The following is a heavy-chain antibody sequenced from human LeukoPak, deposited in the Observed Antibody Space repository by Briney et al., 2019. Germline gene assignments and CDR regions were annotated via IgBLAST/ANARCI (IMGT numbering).Heavy chain of an antibody. J-gene: IGHJ3*02. V-gene: IGHV3-21*01. CDR2: ISSRSSYI. D-gene: IGHD1-1*01. CDR3: ARDISPAGTEDAFDI. Sequence: PGGSLRLSCAASGFTFSSYSMNWVRQAPGKGLEWVSSISSRSSYIYYADSVKGRFTISRDNAKNSLYLQMNSLRAEDTAVYYCARDISPAGTEDAFDIWGQGTMVTVSS. CDR1: GFTFSSYS.